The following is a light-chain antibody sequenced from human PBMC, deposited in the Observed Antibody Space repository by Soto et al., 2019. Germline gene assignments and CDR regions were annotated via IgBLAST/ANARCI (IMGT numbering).Light chain of an antibody. J-gene: IGKJ1*01. CDR3: QPYGSSSWT. Sequence: EIVMTQSPGTLSLSPGERYTLSCRASQSVSSSYLAWYQQKPGQAPRLLIYGASSRATGITDRFSGSGSGTDFTLTISRLEPEDFAVYYCQPYGSSSWTFGQVTKVEIK. CDR1: QSVSSSY. CDR2: GAS. V-gene: IGKV3-20*01.